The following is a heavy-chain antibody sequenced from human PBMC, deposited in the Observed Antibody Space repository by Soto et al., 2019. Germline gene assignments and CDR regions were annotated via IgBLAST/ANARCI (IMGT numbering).Heavy chain of an antibody. CDR3: ARGRGGLVRFDY. J-gene: IGHJ4*02. Sequence: QVQLQQWGAGLLKPSETLSLTCAVYGGSFSGYYWSWIRQPPGKGLEWIGEINHSGSTNYNPSLKSRVTISVYTSKTQFALKLSSVTAADTAVYYGARGRGGLVRFDYWGQGTLVTVSS. D-gene: IGHD3-9*01. V-gene: IGHV4-34*01. CDR2: INHSGST. CDR1: GGSFSGYY.